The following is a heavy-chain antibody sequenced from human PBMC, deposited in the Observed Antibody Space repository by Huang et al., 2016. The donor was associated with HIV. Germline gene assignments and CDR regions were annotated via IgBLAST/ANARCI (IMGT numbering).Heavy chain of an antibody. CDR2: IYYRGST. D-gene: IGHD6-6*01. CDR1: GGSMSSYY. CDR3: ASASIAARRWFDP. J-gene: IGHJ5*02. Sequence: QVQLQESGPGLVKPSETLSLTCTVSGGSMSSYYWSWIRQPPGKGLEWIGYIYYRGSTNHNPSLKRRVTISVDTSKDQFSLRLSSVTAADTAVYYCASASIAARRWFDPWGQGSLVTVSS. V-gene: IGHV4-59*01.